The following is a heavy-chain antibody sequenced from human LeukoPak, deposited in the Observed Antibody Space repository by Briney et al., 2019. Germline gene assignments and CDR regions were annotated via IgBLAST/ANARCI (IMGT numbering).Heavy chain of an antibody. CDR1: GYTFTSYY. D-gene: IGHD2-8*01. V-gene: IGHV1-46*01. CDR3: ATSAPYCTNGVCYEGFDY. Sequence: ASVKVSCKASGYTFTSYYMHWVRQAPGQGLEWMGIINPSGGSTSYAQKFQGRVTMTRDTSTSTVYMELSSLRSEDTAVYYCATSAPYCTNGVCYEGFDYWGQGTLVTVSS. J-gene: IGHJ4*02. CDR2: INPSGGST.